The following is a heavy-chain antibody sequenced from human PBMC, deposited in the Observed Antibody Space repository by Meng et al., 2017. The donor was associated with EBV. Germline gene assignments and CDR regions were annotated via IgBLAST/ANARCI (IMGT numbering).Heavy chain of an antibody. CDR3: ASESGRGYTPDY. D-gene: IGHD3-10*01. CDR1: GGPFRNYA. V-gene: IGHV1-69*01. CDR2: FLPTLGAP. Sequence: VRLVTSAAGVKKPGSSVKVSCKPSGGPFRNYAISWVRQAPGQGLEWLGGFLPTLGAPNYAQKFHGRVSITADESTSTHYMDLSSLRSEDTAVYYCASESGRGYTPDYWGQGTLVTVSS. J-gene: IGHJ4*02.